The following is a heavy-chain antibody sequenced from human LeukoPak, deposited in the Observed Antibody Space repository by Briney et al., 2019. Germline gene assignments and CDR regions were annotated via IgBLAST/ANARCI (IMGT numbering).Heavy chain of an antibody. CDR3: ARGGTYYYGSGSYYYYYMDV. CDR1: GYTFTSYD. D-gene: IGHD3-10*01. V-gene: IGHV1-8*03. CDR2: MNPNSGNT. J-gene: IGHJ6*03. Sequence: EASVKVSYKASGYTFTSYDINWVRQATGQGLEWMGWMNPNSGNTGYAQKFQGRVTITRNTSISTAYVELSSLRSEDTAVYYCARGGTYYYGSGSYYYYYMDVWGKGTTVTVSS.